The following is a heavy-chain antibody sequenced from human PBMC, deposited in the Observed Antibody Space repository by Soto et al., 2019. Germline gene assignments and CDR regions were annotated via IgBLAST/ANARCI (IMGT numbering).Heavy chain of an antibody. CDR3: VRALRAGDAFDI. Sequence: ASVKVSCKACGYTFTSYYLHWVRQAPGQGFEWMGIINPSVGSATYTQKFQGRITMTRDTSTSSVYMELSSLRYEDTAVYYCVRALRAGDAFDIWGQGTMVTV. D-gene: IGHD6-13*01. V-gene: IGHV1-46*03. CDR2: INPSVGSA. J-gene: IGHJ3*02. CDR1: GYTFTSYY.